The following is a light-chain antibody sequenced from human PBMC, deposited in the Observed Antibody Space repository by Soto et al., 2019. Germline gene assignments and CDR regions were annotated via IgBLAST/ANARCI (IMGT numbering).Light chain of an antibody. Sequence: QSALTQPASVSGSPGQSITISCTGTSSDVGSYNLVSWYQQHPGKAPKLMIYEVSKRPSGVSNRFSGSKSGNTASLTIAGLHAEDEADYYCCSDAGSSTPVFGGGTKLTVL. V-gene: IGLV2-23*02. CDR3: CSDAGSSTPV. CDR2: EVS. CDR1: SSDVGSYNL. J-gene: IGLJ3*02.